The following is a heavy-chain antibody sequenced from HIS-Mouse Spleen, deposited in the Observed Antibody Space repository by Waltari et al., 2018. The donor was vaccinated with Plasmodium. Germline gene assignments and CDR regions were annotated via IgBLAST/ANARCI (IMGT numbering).Heavy chain of an antibody. J-gene: IGHJ4*02. D-gene: IGHD3-16*01. Sequence: QVQLVESGGGVVQPGRSLRPSCAASGFAFSCYGMHWVRPAPGKGLEWVAVISYDGSNKYYADSVKGRFTISRDNSKNTLYLQMNSLRAEDTAVYYCAKAQGVINFDYWGQGTLVTVSS. V-gene: IGHV3-30*18. CDR3: AKAQGVINFDY. CDR2: ISYDGSNK. CDR1: GFAFSCYG.